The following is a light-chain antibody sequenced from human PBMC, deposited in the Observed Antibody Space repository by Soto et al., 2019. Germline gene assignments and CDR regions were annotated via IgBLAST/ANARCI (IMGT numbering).Light chain of an antibody. J-gene: IGKJ2*01. Sequence: DIELTQSPCTLSLSPGERATLSCRASQSVSSSYLAWYQQKPGPAPRLLIYGASSRSTGIPDRFSGSGSGTDLTLPISSLEPADFAVYYCQQYCSSHLYTFGRGTKLEIK. V-gene: IGKV3-20*01. CDR1: QSVSSSY. CDR2: GAS. CDR3: QQYCSSHLYT.